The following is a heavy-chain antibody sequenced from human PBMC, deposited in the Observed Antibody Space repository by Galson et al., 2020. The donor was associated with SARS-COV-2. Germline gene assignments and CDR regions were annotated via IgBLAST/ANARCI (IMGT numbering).Heavy chain of an antibody. J-gene: IGHJ6*01. CDR2: INHQSAGT. CDR3: ARLRYYDVLAGCSGAD. D-gene: IGHD3-9*01. CDR1: GYTFTDYY. V-gene: IGHV1-2*02. Sequence: ASVKVSCKASGYTFTDYYIHWVRQAPGQGLEWIGWINHQSAGTNYAQKFEGRDTMNRDTSITTAYMELSRLRADHTAVYYCARLRYYDVLAGCSGADWGQGTMVTGSS.